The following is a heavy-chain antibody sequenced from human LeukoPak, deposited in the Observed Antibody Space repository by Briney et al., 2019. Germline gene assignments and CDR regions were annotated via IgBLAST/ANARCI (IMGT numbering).Heavy chain of an antibody. J-gene: IGHJ3*02. CDR2: ISAYNGNT. CDR3: ARDFQEEWLVRGAFDI. CDR1: GYTFTSYG. V-gene: IGHV1-18*01. Sequence: ASVKVSCKVSGYTFTSYGISWVRQAPGQGLEWMGWISAYNGNTNYAQKLQGRVTMTTDTSTSTAYMELRSLRSDDTAVYYCARDFQEEWLVRGAFDIWGQGTMVTVSS. D-gene: IGHD6-19*01.